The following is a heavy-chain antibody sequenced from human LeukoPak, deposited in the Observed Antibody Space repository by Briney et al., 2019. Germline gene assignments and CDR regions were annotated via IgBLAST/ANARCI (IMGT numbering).Heavy chain of an antibody. Sequence: PGGSLRLSCAASGFTFSSYSMNWVRQAPGKGLEWVSFISSSSSYIYYADSVKGRFTISRDNAKNSLYLQMNSLRAEDTAVYYCAREGDGYSYGYDYWGQGTLVTVSS. V-gene: IGHV3-21*04. D-gene: IGHD5-18*01. J-gene: IGHJ4*02. CDR2: ISSSSSYI. CDR1: GFTFSSYS. CDR3: AREGDGYSYGYDY.